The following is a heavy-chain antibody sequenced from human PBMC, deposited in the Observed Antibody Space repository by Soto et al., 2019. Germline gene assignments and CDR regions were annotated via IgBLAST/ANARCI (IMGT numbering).Heavy chain of an antibody. V-gene: IGHV1-18*01. CDR1: GYTFTSYG. Sequence: VASVKVSCKAFGYTFTSYGITWVRHAPGQGLEWMGWISTSHGYTSYGQKVQGRVTMTRDTATSSAYMELRRLRSDDTAVYYCVKVRDLSGSISGYWGQGSLVTVSS. CDR2: ISTSHGYT. J-gene: IGHJ4*02. D-gene: IGHD1-26*01. CDR3: VKVRDLSGSISGY.